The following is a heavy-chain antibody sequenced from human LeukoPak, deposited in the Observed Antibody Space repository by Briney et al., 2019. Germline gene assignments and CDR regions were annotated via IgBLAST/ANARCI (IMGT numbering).Heavy chain of an antibody. Sequence: GGSLRLSCAASGFTFSSYSMNWVRQAPGKGLEWVSGISGSGDNTNSADSVKGRFTISRDNSKNMLYLQMNSLRAEDTAVYYCAKIGSSSGYDYWGQGTLVTVSS. D-gene: IGHD3-22*01. V-gene: IGHV3-23*01. CDR2: ISGSGDNT. CDR3: AKIGSSSGYDY. J-gene: IGHJ4*02. CDR1: GFTFSSYS.